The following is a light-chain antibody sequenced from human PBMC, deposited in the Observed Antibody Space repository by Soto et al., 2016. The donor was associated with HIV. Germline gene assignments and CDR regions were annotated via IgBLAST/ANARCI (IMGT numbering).Light chain of an antibody. Sequence: SYELTQPPSVSVAPGKTARITCGGNNIGSKSVHWYQQKPGQAPVLVVYDDSDRPSGITERFSGSNSGNTATLTISRVEAGDEADYYCQVWESSSDVVFGGGTKLTVL. CDR2: DDS. CDR3: QVWESSSDVV. CDR1: NIGSKS. J-gene: IGLJ2*01. V-gene: IGLV3-21*03.